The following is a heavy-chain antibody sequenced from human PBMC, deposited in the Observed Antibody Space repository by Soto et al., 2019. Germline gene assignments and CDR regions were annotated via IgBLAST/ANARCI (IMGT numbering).Heavy chain of an antibody. Sequence: ASVKVSCKASGYTFTSYYMHWVRQAPGQGLEWMGIINPSGGSTSYAQKFQGRVTMTRDTSTSTVYMELSSLRSEDTAVYYCVRGVGVLLWFGELSTWFDPWGQGTLVTVSS. J-gene: IGHJ5*02. CDR1: GYTFTSYY. D-gene: IGHD3-10*01. CDR3: VRGVGVLLWFGELSTWFDP. V-gene: IGHV1-46*01. CDR2: INPSGGST.